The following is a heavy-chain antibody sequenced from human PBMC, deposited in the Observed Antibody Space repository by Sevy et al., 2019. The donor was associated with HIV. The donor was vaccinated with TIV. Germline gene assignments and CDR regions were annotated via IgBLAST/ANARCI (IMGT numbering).Heavy chain of an antibody. CDR1: GFTFSDYW. CDR2: IKRDESVK. J-gene: IGHJ3*02. Sequence: GGSLRLSCAASGFTFSDYWMTWVRQAPGKDLEWVANIKRDESVKHYVDSVKGRFSVSRDNAKNSLYLHMNSPRADDTALYYCARDSSYCSGDKCYDVFDIWDQGTMVTVSS. D-gene: IGHD2-21*01. CDR3: ARDSSYCSGDKCYDVFDI. V-gene: IGHV3-7*01.